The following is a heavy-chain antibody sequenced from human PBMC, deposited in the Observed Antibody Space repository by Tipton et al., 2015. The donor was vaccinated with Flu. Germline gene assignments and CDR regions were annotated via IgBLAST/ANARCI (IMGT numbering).Heavy chain of an antibody. D-gene: IGHD3-10*02. CDR2: IFPSGTT. CDR1: SGSIRSTNYF. Sequence: TLSHICTVSSGSIRSTNYFCAWIRQPPGKRLELIGSIFPSGTTYYNPSLKSRVTISVDTPKSQFSLMLRSVTAADTAVYYCARLSYYDVDLKNFYFDYWGQGALVTVSS. V-gene: IGHV4-39*01. J-gene: IGHJ4*02. CDR3: ARLSYYDVDLKNFYFDY.